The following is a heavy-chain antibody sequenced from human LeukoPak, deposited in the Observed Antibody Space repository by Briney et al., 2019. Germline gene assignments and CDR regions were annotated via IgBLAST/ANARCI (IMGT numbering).Heavy chain of an antibody. CDR2: INHSGSA. D-gene: IGHD3-10*01. Sequence: SETLSLTCAVYGGSFSGYYWSWIRQPPGKGLEWIGEINHSGSANYNPSLKSRVTISVDTSKNQFSLKLSSVTAADTAVYYCARGEVLLWFGELLSGAFDIWGQGTMVTVSS. V-gene: IGHV4-34*01. CDR3: ARGEVLLWFGELLSGAFDI. J-gene: IGHJ3*02. CDR1: GGSFSGYY.